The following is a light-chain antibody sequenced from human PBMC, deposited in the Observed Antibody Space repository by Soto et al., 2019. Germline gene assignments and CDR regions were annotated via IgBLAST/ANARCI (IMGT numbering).Light chain of an antibody. V-gene: IGKV3-20*01. CDR3: QQYGSSPPWT. Sequence: EIVLTQSPGTLSLSPGERATLSCRASQSVSSSYLAWYQQKPGQAPRLLIYGASSRATGIPDRFSGSGSGTYFTLTISRLEPADFAVYYCQQYGSSPPWTFGQGTKVDIK. J-gene: IGKJ1*01. CDR2: GAS. CDR1: QSVSSSY.